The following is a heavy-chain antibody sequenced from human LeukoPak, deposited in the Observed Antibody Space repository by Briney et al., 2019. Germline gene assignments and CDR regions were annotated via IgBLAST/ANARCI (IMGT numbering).Heavy chain of an antibody. CDR3: AREGVLGITGTTGHY. CDR1: GGSISRGSYF. CDR2: IYYSGST. J-gene: IGHJ4*02. D-gene: IGHD1-7*01. V-gene: IGHV4-39*02. Sequence: SETLSLTCTVSGGSISRGSYFWSWIRQPPGKGLEWIGSIYYSGSTYYNPSLKSRVTISVDTSKNQFSLKLSSVTAADTAVYYCAREGVLGITGTTGHYWGQGTLVTVSS.